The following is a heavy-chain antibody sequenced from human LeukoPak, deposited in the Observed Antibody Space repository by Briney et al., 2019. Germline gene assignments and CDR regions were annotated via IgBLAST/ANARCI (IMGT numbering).Heavy chain of an antibody. CDR3: EGLVRGVN. V-gene: IGHV3-30*02. CDR1: GFTFSNAW. D-gene: IGHD3-10*01. J-gene: IGHJ4*02. Sequence: GGSLRLSCAASGFTFSNAWISWVRQAPGKGLEWVAFIRYDGSNKYYADPVKGRFTISRDNSKNTLYLQMNSLRAEDTAVYYCEGLVRGVNWGQGTLVTVSS. CDR2: IRYDGSNK.